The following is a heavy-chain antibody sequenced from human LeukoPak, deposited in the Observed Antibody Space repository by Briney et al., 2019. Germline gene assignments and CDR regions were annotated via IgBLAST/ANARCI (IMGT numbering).Heavy chain of an antibody. CDR2: IYYSGST. Sequence: PSETLSLTCTVSGGSISSYYWSWIRQPPGKGLEWIGYIYYSGSTNYNPSLKSRVTISVDTSKNQFSLKLSSVTAADTAVYYCARGDQYYDRPGGIDYWGQGTLVTVSS. V-gene: IGHV4-59*01. CDR3: ARGDQYYDRPGGIDY. D-gene: IGHD3-22*01. CDR1: GGSISSYY. J-gene: IGHJ4*02.